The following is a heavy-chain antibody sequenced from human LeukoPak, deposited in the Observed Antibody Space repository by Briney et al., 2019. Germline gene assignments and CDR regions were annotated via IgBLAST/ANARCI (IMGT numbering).Heavy chain of an antibody. CDR1: GFTFSSYA. J-gene: IGHJ4*02. D-gene: IGHD1-20*01. Sequence: GGSLRLSCAASGFTFSSYAMHWVRQAPGRGLEWVAVISYDGSNKYYADSVKGRFTISRDNSKNTLYLQMNSLRAEDTAVYYCARTITGPFDYWGQGTLVTVSS. CDR3: ARTITGPFDY. CDR2: ISYDGSNK. V-gene: IGHV3-30*01.